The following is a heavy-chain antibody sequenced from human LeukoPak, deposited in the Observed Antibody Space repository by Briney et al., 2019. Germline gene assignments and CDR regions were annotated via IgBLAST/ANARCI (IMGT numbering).Heavy chain of an antibody. V-gene: IGHV3-33*01. D-gene: IGHD1-1*01. J-gene: IGHJ6*01. Sequence: PGKSLRLSCAASGFTFSSYGMHWVRQAPGKGLEWVAVTWYDGRNNYYAASVKGRFTISRDDSKTTVYLLMNSLRAEDTAVYYCAREVAPLNFHYSMCVCGEGTTVTVSS. CDR3: AREVAPLNFHYSMCV. CDR1: GFTFSSYG. CDR2: TWYDGRNN.